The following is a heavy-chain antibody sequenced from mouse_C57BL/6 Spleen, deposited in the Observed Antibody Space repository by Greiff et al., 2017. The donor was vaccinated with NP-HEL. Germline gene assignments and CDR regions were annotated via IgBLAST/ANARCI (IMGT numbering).Heavy chain of an antibody. V-gene: IGHV1-80*01. Sequence: VMLQQSGAELVKPGASVKISCKASGYAFSSYWMNWVKQRPGKGLEWIGQIYPGDGDTNYNGKFKGKATLTADKSSSTAYMQLSSLTSEDSAVYFCARSLSYYGSSLYYAMDYWGQGTSVTVSS. CDR3: ARSLSYYGSSLYYAMDY. D-gene: IGHD1-1*01. J-gene: IGHJ4*01. CDR2: IYPGDGDT. CDR1: GYAFSSYW.